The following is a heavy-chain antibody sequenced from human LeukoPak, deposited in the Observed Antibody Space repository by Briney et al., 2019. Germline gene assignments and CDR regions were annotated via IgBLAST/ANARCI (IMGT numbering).Heavy chain of an antibody. Sequence: PGGSLRLSCAASGFTFSSYEMNWVPQAPRKGPEWVSYISSSGSTILYADSVKGRFTISRDNAKNSLYLQMNSLRAEDTAVYYCARAHSRDIVVVPAASRGIYYYGMDVWGKGTTVTVSS. D-gene: IGHD2-2*01. V-gene: IGHV3-48*03. CDR3: ARAHSRDIVVVPAASRGIYYYGMDV. CDR2: ISSSGSTI. J-gene: IGHJ6*04. CDR1: GFTFSSYE.